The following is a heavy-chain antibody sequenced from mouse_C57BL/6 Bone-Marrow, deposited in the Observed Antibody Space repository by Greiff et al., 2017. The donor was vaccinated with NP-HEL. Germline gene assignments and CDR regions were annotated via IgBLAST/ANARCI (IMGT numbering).Heavy chain of an antibody. CDR2: INYDGSST. J-gene: IGHJ4*01. CDR3: ARVRDYDVRAMDY. Sequence: EVQLQESEGGLVQPGSSMKLSCTASGFTFSDYYMAWVRQVPEKGLEWVANINYDGSSTYYLDSLKSRFIISRDNAKNILYLQMSSLKSEDTATYYCARVRDYDVRAMDYWGQGTSVTVSS. V-gene: IGHV5-16*01. D-gene: IGHD2-4*01. CDR1: GFTFSDYY.